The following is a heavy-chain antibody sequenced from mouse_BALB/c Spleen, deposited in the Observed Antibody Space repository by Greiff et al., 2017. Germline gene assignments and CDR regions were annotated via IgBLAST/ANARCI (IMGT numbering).Heavy chain of an antibody. Sequence: EVKLVETGGGLVQPKGSLKLSCAASGFTFNTNAMNWVRQAPGKGLEWVARIRSKSNNYATYYADSVKDRFTISRDDSQSMLYLQMNNLKTEDTAMYYCVRDRGYGAMDYWGQGTSVTVSS. D-gene: IGHD2-2*01. V-gene: IGHV10S3*01. J-gene: IGHJ4*01. CDR1: GFTFNTNA. CDR3: VRDRGYGAMDY. CDR2: IRSKSNNYAT.